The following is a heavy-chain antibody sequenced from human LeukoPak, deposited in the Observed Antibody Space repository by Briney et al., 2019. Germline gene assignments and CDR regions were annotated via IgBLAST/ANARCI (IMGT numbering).Heavy chain of an antibody. J-gene: IGHJ4*02. CDR3: ARSSGYYLYYFDY. V-gene: IGHV4-61*02. CDR1: GGSISSGSYY. Sequence: SQNLSLTCTVSGGSISSGSYYWSLIRQPPGKGLEWIGRIYTSGSTNYNPSLKSRVTTSVDTSKNQFSLKLSSVTAADTAVYYCARSSGYYLYYFDYWGQGTLVTVSS. CDR2: IYTSGST. D-gene: IGHD3-22*01.